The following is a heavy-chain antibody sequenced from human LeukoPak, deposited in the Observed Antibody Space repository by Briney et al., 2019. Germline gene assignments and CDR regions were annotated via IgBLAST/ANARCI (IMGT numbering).Heavy chain of an antibody. Sequence: GVLRLSCAGSGFTFSSYAMTWVRQAPGKGLEWVSSISGSGGTTYYADSVKGRFTISRDNSKNTLYLQMNSLRAEDTAVYYCARVATFNYYYYMDVWGKGTTVTVSS. D-gene: IGHD5-24*01. CDR1: GFTFSSYA. CDR3: ARVATFNYYYYMDV. J-gene: IGHJ6*03. CDR2: ISGSGGTT. V-gene: IGHV3-23*01.